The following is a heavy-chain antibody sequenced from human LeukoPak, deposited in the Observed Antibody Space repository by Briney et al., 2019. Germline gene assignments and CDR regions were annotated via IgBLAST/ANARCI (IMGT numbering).Heavy chain of an antibody. CDR3: ARSYYYDYRQIDY. CDR1: GDSISTSSYY. V-gene: IGHV4-39*01. CDR2: IYYSGST. D-gene: IGHD3-22*01. J-gene: IGHJ4*02. Sequence: SETLSLTCTVSGDSISTSSYYWGWIRQPPGKGLEWLGSIYYSGSTYYNPSLKSRVTISVDTSKNQFSLNLYSVTAADTAVFYCARSYYYDYRQIDYWGQGALLTVSS.